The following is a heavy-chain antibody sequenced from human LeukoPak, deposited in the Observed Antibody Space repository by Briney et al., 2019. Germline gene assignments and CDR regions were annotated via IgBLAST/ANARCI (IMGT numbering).Heavy chain of an antibody. J-gene: IGHJ4*02. Sequence: PSETLSLTCTVSGGSFSLYFWNWIRQPAGKGLEWIGRISTSGSTNYNPSLRSRVTMSVDTSKNQFSLSLRSVTAADTAVYYCARDRVAVAGTWFDYWGQGTLVTVSS. V-gene: IGHV4-4*07. CDR2: ISTSGST. D-gene: IGHD6-19*01. CDR3: ARDRVAVAGTWFDY. CDR1: GGSFSLYF.